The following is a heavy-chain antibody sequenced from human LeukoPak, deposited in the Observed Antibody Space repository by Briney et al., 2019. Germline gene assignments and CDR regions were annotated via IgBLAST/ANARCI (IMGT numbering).Heavy chain of an antibody. D-gene: IGHD2-15*01. CDR3: ARDRPCSGGSCYYFDY. J-gene: IGHJ4*02. CDR2: IYYSGST. V-gene: IGHV4-39*02. Sequence: SETLSLTCTVSGGSISSSSYYWGWIRQPPGKGLEWIGSIYYSGSTYYNPSLKSRVTISVDTSKNQFSLKLSSVTAADTAVYYCARDRPCSGGSCYYFDYWGQGTLVTVSS. CDR1: GGSISSSSYY.